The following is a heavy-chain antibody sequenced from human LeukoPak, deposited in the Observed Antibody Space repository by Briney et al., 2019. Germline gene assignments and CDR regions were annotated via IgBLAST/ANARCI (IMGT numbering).Heavy chain of an antibody. J-gene: IGHJ3*02. CDR3: ARDRVDMVRGVTDAFDI. D-gene: IGHD3-10*01. CDR2: IYYSGST. Sequence: SQTLSLTCTVSGGSISSYYWSWIRQAPGKGLEWIGYIYYSGSTNYNPSLKSRVTMSVDTSKNQFSLKLSSVTAADTAAYYCARDRVDMVRGVTDAFDIWGQGTMVTVSS. V-gene: IGHV4-59*12. CDR1: GGSISSYY.